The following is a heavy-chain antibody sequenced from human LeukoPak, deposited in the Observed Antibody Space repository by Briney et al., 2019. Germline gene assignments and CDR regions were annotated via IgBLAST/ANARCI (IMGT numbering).Heavy chain of an antibody. CDR2: IDWDDDK. V-gene: IGHV2-70*11. Sequence: SGPTLLNPTQTLTLTCTFSGFSLSTSGMCVSWIRQPPGKALEWLARIDWDDDKYYSTSLKTRLTISKDTSKNQVVLTMTNMDPLDTATYYCARIRRTTVVTAGAFDIWGQGTMVTVSS. D-gene: IGHD4-23*01. CDR1: GFSLSTSGMC. CDR3: ARIRRTTVVTAGAFDI. J-gene: IGHJ3*02.